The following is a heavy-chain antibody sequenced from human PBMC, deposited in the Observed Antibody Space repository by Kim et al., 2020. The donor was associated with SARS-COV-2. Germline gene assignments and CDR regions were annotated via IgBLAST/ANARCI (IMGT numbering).Heavy chain of an antibody. CDR2: IYYSGST. J-gene: IGHJ5*02. V-gene: IGHV4-39*01. Sequence: SETLSLTCTVSGGSISSSSYYWGWIRQPPGKGLEWIGSIYYSGSTYYNPSLKSRVTISVDTSKNQFSLKLSSVTAADTAVYYCARRLSRWEVVPAVNIHGGSNWFDPWGQGTLVTVSS. D-gene: IGHD2-2*01. CDR3: ARRLSRWEVVPAVNIHGGSNWFDP. CDR1: GGSISSSSYY.